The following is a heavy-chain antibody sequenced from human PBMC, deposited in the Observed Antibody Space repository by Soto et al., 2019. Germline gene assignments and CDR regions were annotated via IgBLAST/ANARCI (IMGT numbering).Heavy chain of an antibody. CDR2: ISSSSSVI. V-gene: IGHV3-48*01. CDR3: ARDLSWGSNWYYYMDV. J-gene: IGHJ6*03. CDR1: GFHLSDCA. Sequence: GGSLRLSCATSGFHLSDCAMNWVRPAPGKGLEWVSYISSSSSVIDYADSVKGRFTVSRDNARNSLYLQMNSLRAEDTAVYYCARDLSWGSNWYYYMDVWGKGTTVTVSS. D-gene: IGHD7-27*01.